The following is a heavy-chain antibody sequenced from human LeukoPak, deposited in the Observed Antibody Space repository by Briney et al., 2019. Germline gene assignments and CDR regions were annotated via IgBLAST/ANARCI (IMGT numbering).Heavy chain of an antibody. V-gene: IGHV4-30-2*01. J-gene: IGHJ4*02. CDR3: ASETTAGYFDY. D-gene: IGHD4-17*01. CDR2: IYHSGNT. CDR1: GGSISPYC. Sequence: SETLSLTCTVSGGSISPYCWSWIRQPPGKGLEWIGYIYHSGNTYYNPSLKSRVTISVDRSKNQFSLKLTSVTAADTAVYYCASETTAGYFDYWGQGTLVTVSS.